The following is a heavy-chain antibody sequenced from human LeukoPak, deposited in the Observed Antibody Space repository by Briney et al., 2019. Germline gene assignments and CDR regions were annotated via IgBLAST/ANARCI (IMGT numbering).Heavy chain of an antibody. CDR2: ISSSSYI. D-gene: IGHD6-6*01. J-gene: IGHJ4*02. CDR3: ARVIIAARPDY. CDR1: GFTFSSYS. Sequence: GGSLRLSCGASGFTFSSYSMNWVRQAPGKGLEWVSSISSSSYIYYADSVKGRFTISRDNAKNSLYLQMNSLRAEDTAVYYCARVIIAARPDYWGQGTLVTVSS. V-gene: IGHV3-21*01.